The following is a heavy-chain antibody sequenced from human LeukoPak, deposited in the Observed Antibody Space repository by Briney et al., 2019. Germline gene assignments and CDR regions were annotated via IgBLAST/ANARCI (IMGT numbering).Heavy chain of an antibody. CDR2: FDPEDGAT. V-gene: IGHV1-24*01. CDR3: ATVGGWGATQNLLRFPDYYGMDV. CDR1: GYTLTELS. Sequence: ASVKVSCTVSGYTLTELSMHWVRQAPGKGLEWTGGFDPEDGATIYAQKFQGRVTMTEDTSTDTAYMELSSLRSEDTAVYYCATVGGWGATQNLLRFPDYYGMDVWGQGTTVTVSS. D-gene: IGHD1-26*01. J-gene: IGHJ6*02.